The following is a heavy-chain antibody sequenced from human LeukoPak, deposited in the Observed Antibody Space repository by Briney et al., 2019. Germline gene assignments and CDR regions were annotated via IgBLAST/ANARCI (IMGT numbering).Heavy chain of an antibody. CDR2: IYYSGST. CDR1: GGSISSSSSY. CDR3: ARDENYYGSGSYYTSFGY. D-gene: IGHD3-10*01. Sequence: SETLSLTCSVSGGSISSSSSYWGWIRQPPGMGLEWIGSIYYSGSTNYNPSLKSRVTISVDTSKNQFSLKLSSVTAADTAVYYCARDENYYGSGSYYTSFGYWGQGTLVTVSS. V-gene: IGHV4-39*07. J-gene: IGHJ4*02.